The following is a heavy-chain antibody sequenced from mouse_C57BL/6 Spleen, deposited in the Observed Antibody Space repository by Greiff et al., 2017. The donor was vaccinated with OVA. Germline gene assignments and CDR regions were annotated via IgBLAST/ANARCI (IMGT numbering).Heavy chain of an antibody. V-gene: IGHV1-55*01. CDR1: GYTFTSYW. CDR2: IYPGSGST. J-gene: IGHJ4*01. Sequence: VQLQQPGAELVKPGASVKMSCKASGYTFTSYWITWVKQRPGQGLEWIGEIYPGSGSTNYNEKFKSKATLTVDTSSSTAYMQLSSLTSEDSAVYSSENGSTAVVADYAMDYWGQGTSVTVSS. CDR3: ENGSTAVVADYAMDY. D-gene: IGHD1-1*01.